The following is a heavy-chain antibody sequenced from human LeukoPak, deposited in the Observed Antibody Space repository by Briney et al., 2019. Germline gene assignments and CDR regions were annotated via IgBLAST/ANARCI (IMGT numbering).Heavy chain of an antibody. J-gene: IGHJ3*02. V-gene: IGHV4-34*01. D-gene: IGHD3-10*01. CDR3: ARVVRGAFDI. CDR1: GGSFSGYY. Sequence: PSETLSLTCAVYGGSFSGYYWSWIRQPPGKGLEWIGEINHSGSTNYNPSLKSRVTISVDTSKNQFPLKLSSVTAADTAVYYCARVVRGAFDIWGQGTMVTVSS. CDR2: INHSGST.